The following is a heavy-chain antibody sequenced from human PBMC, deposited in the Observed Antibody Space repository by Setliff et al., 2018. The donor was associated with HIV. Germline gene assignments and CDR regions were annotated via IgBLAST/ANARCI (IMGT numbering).Heavy chain of an antibody. Sequence: ASVKVSCKSSGYTFSDYYMHWVRQAPGQGLEWMGIMNAYNGNTNYAQKLQGRVTLTTDTSTSTAYMDLRSLRPDDTAVYYCARGYSSSSSYYYGMDVWGQGTTVTVSS. CDR1: GYTFSDYY. CDR3: ARGYSSSSSYYYGMDV. D-gene: IGHD6-6*01. J-gene: IGHJ6*02. CDR2: MNAYNGNT. V-gene: IGHV1-18*04.